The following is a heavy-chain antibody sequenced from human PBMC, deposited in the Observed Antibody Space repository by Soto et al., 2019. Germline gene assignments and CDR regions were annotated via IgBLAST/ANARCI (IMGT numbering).Heavy chain of an antibody. Sequence: PGESLKISCKGSGYSFTSYWISWVRQMPGKGLEWMGRIDPSDSYTNYSPSFQGHVTISADKSISTAYLQWSSLKASGTAMYYCARRPGIVGATAYDAFDIWGQGTMVTVSS. D-gene: IGHD1-26*01. CDR1: GYSFTSYW. V-gene: IGHV5-10-1*01. CDR2: IDPSDSYT. J-gene: IGHJ3*02. CDR3: ARRPGIVGATAYDAFDI.